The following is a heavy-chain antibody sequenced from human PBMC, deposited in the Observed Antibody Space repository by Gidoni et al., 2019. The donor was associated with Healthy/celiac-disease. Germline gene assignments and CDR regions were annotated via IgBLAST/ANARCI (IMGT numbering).Heavy chain of an antibody. Sequence: QVQLVESGGGVVQPGRSLRLSCAASGFPFSSYGMHWVRQAPGKGLEWVAVISYDGSNKYYADSVKGRFTISRDNSKNTLYLQMNSLRAEDTAVYYCAKTVGDMITFGGANFDYWGQGTLVTVSS. D-gene: IGHD3-16*01. CDR2: ISYDGSNK. J-gene: IGHJ4*02. CDR3: AKTVGDMITFGGANFDY. CDR1: GFPFSSYG. V-gene: IGHV3-30*18.